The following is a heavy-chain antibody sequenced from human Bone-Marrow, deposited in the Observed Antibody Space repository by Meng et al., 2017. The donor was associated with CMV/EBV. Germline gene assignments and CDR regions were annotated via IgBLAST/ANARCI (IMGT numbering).Heavy chain of an antibody. Sequence: GESLKISCTASGFTFGDYAMSWVRQAPGKGLEWVGFIRSKAYGGTTEYAASVKGRFTISRDDSKSIAYLQMNSLKTEDTAVYYCTGKYCSSTNCYWGGGGDYFDYWGQGTLVTVSS. CDR2: IRSKAYGGTT. D-gene: IGHD2-2*01. CDR3: TGKYCSSTNCYWGGGGDYFDY. J-gene: IGHJ4*02. CDR1: GFTFGDYA. V-gene: IGHV3-49*04.